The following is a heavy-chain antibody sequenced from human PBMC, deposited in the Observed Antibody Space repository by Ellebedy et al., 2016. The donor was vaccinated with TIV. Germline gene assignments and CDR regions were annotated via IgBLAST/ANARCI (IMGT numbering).Heavy chain of an antibody. J-gene: IGHJ4*02. CDR2: IYGSGGRGTT. V-gene: IGHV3-23*01. CDR1: GFTFSAYA. D-gene: IGHD1-26*01. Sequence: GESLKISCVASGFTFSAYAMGWVRQAPGKGLEWVSGIYGSGGRGTTYYADSLKGRFTISRDNSKNTLYLQMSSLKAEDTAVYYCAKMRGWDLRAWFDYWGQGILVTVSS. CDR3: AKMRGWDLRAWFDY.